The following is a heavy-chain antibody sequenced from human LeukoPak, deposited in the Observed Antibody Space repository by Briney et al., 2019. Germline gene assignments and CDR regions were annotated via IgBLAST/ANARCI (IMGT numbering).Heavy chain of an antibody. CDR2: ISYDGSNK. V-gene: IGHV3-30*18. D-gene: IGHD3-9*01. J-gene: IGHJ4*02. CDR3: AKFNDILTGYFDY. Sequence: PGRSLRLSCAASGFTFRSYGMHWVRQAPGKGLEWVAVISYDGSNKHYVDSVKGRFSISRDNSKNTVYLQMNSLRAEDTAVYFCAKFNDILTGYFDYWGQGTLVTVSS. CDR1: GFTFRSYG.